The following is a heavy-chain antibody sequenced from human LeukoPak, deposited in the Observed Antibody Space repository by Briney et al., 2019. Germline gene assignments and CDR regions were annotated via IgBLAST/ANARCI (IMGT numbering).Heavy chain of an antibody. D-gene: IGHD5-18*01. Sequence: PSETLSLTCTVSGGSMSSYYWSWIRQPPGREREGIGYIYYSGSTNYNPSLKSRVTISVDTSKIQCSLKLSSVTAADTAVYYCARGQSGYSYGYYFDDWGQGTLVTVSS. J-gene: IGHJ4*02. CDR1: GGSMSSYY. V-gene: IGHV4-59*01. CDR3: ARGQSGYSYGYYFDD. CDR2: IYYSGST.